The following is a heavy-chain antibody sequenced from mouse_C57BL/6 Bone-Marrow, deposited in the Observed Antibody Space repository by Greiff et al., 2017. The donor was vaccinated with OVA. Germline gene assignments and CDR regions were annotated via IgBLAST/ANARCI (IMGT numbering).Heavy chain of an antibody. D-gene: IGHD4-1*01. CDR1: GYTFTDYE. J-gene: IGHJ2*01. CDR2: IDPETGGT. Sequence: LQQSGAELVRPGASVTLSCKASGYTFTDYEMHWVKQTPVHGLEWIGAIDPETGGTAYNQKFKGKAILTADKSSSTAYMELRSLTSEDSAVYYCTRGANWGFDYWGQGTTLTVSS. CDR3: TRGANWGFDY. V-gene: IGHV1-15*01.